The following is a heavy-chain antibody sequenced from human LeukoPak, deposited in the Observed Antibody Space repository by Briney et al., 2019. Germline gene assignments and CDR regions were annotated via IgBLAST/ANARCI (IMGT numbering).Heavy chain of an antibody. Sequence: ASVKVSCKASGYTFTGYYMHWVRQAPGQGLEWMGRINPNSGGTNYAQKFQGRVTMTRDTSISTACMELSRLRSDDTAVYYCARGRPLRYCIGGSCYPDAFDIWGQGTMVTVSS. CDR2: INPNSGGT. J-gene: IGHJ3*02. D-gene: IGHD2-15*01. V-gene: IGHV1-2*06. CDR3: ARGRPLRYCIGGSCYPDAFDI. CDR1: GYTFTGYY.